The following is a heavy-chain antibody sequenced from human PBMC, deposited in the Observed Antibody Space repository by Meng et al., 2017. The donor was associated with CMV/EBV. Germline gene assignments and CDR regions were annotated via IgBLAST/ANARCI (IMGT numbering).Heavy chain of an antibody. J-gene: IGHJ5*02. CDR2: INPNSGGT. CDR3: AREGYGSSYNWFDP. Sequence: ASGYTFTGSYMPWVRQAPGQGLEWMGWINPNSGGTNYAQKFQGRVTMTRDTSISTAYMELSRLRSDDTAVYYCAREGYGSSYNWFDPWGQGTLVTVSS. D-gene: IGHD6-13*01. CDR1: GYTFTGSY. V-gene: IGHV1-2*02.